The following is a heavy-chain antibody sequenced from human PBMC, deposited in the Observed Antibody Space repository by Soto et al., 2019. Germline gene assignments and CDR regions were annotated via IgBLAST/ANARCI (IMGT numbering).Heavy chain of an antibody. CDR2: ISYDGSNK. D-gene: IGHD5-12*01. V-gene: IGHV3-30-3*01. CDR1: GFAFSSYA. CDR3: ARDYYRFNSGYGFSMDV. Sequence: GGSLRLSCAASGFAFSSYAMHWVRQAPGKGLEWVAVISYDGSNKYYADSVKGRFTISRDNSKNTLYLQMNSLRAEDTAVYYCARDYYRFNSGYGFSMDVWGQGTTVTVSS. J-gene: IGHJ6*02.